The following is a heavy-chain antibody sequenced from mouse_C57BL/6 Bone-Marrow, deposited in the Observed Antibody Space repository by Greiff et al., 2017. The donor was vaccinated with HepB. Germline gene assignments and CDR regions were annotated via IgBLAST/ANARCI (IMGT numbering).Heavy chain of an antibody. V-gene: IGHV1-22*01. J-gene: IGHJ3*01. Sequence: EVQLQQSGPELVKPGASVKMSCKASGYTFTDYNMHWVQQSHGKSLEWIGYINPNNGGTSYNQKFKGKATLTVNKSSSTAYMELRSLTSEDSAVYYCARRIGRGLRRWFAYWGQGTLVTVSA. CDR3: ARRIGRGLRRWFAY. CDR1: GYTFTDYN. CDR2: INPNNGGT. D-gene: IGHD2-4*01.